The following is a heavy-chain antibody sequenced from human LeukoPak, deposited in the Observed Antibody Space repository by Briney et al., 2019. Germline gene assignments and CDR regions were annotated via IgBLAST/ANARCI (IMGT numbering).Heavy chain of an antibody. CDR3: ATAVTGGAIAF. D-gene: IGHD1-14*01. Sequence: GGSLRLSCAASGFTFSTSAMSWVRQAPGKGLEWVSIITSSGGSTNYADSVKGRFTISRDNSKNTLYLQMNSLKPDDTAVYYGATAVTGGAIAFWGQGALVTVSS. CDR2: ITSSGGST. V-gene: IGHV3-23*01. CDR1: GFTFSTSA. J-gene: IGHJ4*02.